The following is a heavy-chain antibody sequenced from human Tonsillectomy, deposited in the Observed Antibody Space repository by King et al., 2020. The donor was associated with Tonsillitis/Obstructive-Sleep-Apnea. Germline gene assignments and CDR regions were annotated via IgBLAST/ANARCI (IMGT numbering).Heavy chain of an antibody. D-gene: IGHD3-10*02. CDR3: ARSIVQGKPLLYHYIDV. CDR1: GFTFSDYY. CDR2: ISSSSSYT. Sequence: VQLVESGGGLVKPGGSLRLTCAASGFTFSDYYMSWIRQAPGKGLEWVSYISSSSSYTNYADSVKGRFTISRDNAKNSLYLQMNSLRAEDTAVYYCARSIVQGKPLLYHYIDVWGKGTTVTVSS. J-gene: IGHJ6*03. V-gene: IGHV3-11*05.